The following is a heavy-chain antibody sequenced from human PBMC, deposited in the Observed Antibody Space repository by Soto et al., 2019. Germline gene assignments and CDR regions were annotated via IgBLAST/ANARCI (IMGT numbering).Heavy chain of an antibody. J-gene: IGHJ4*02. CDR2: INPNGGGR. V-gene: IGHV1-2*04. CDR1: GYTFTGFH. D-gene: IGHD1-26*01. Sequence: QVQLVQSGAEVKQPGASVKVSCKASGYTFTGFHIHWVRQAPGQGLEWMGWINPNGGGRNYAQKFQGWVTMTRDTAISTVYMELSRLKSDATAVYYCARGSVGPNTDFDYWGQGTLVTVSS. CDR3: ARGSVGPNTDFDY.